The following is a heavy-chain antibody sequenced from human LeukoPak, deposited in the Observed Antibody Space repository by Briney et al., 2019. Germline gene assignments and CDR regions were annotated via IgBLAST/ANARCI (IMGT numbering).Heavy chain of an antibody. V-gene: IGHV3-21*01. J-gene: IGHJ4*02. CDR2: ISSSSSYI. D-gene: IGHD3-22*01. CDR3: ARDPREDYYDSSGYYLWYSDY. CDR1: GFTFSTYS. Sequence: PGGSLRLSCAASGFTFSTYSMNWVRQAPGKGLEWVSSISSSSSYIYYADSVKGRFTISRGNAKNSLYLQMNSLRAEDTAVYYCARDPREDYYDSSGYYLWYSDYWGQGTLVTVSS.